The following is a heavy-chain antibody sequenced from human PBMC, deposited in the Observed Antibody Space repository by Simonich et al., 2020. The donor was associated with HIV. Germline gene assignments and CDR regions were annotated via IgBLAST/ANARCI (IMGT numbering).Heavy chain of an antibody. CDR3: ARQGGAIGLGY. J-gene: IGHJ4*02. V-gene: IGHV4-39*01. D-gene: IGHD7-27*01. CDR1: GGYIRSYY. Sequence: QVQLQESGPGLVKPSETLSLTCNVSGGYIRSYYWGWIRQPPGKGLEWIGSIYYSGNTYYNPSLKSRLTISVDTSKNQFSLKLSSVTAADTAVYYCARQGGAIGLGYWGQGTLVTVSS. CDR2: IYYSGNT.